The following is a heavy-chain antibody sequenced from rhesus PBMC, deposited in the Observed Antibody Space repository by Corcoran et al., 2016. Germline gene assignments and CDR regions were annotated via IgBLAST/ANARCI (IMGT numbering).Heavy chain of an antibody. J-gene: IGHJ4*01. Sequence: EVQLVESGGGLAKTGGALRRSCAASGFTFSDDYMYWVRQAQGKGLEWVSRISNGGGSTWYADSVNGRFTISRENAKNTLYLQMNSLRAEDKAVYYCARVGGMNSPAYWGQGVLVTVSS. CDR2: ISNGGGST. V-gene: IGHV3-178*01. CDR1: GFTFSDDY. D-gene: IGHD3-9*01. CDR3: ARVGGMNSPAY.